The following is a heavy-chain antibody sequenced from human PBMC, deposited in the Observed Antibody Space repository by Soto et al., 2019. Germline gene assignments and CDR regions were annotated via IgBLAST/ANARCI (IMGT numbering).Heavy chain of an antibody. CDR3: AKDLYPMVRGVMAPSNPIDY. CDR1: GFSFSTYS. V-gene: IGHV3-33*06. CDR2: IWHDGSNK. Sequence: PGGSLRLSCAASGFSFSTYSMHWVRQAPGKGLEWVSVIWHDGSNKYYVDSVKGRFTISRDNSKNTLYLQMNSLRAEDTAVYYCAKDLYPMVRGVMAPSNPIDYWGQGTLVTVSS. J-gene: IGHJ4*02. D-gene: IGHD3-10*01.